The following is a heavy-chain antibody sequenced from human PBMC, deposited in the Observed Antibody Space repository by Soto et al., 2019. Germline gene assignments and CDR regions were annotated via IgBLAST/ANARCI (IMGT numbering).Heavy chain of an antibody. V-gene: IGHV1-3*01. CDR1: GYTFTSYS. Sequence: ASVKVSCKASGYTFTSYSMHWVRQAPGQRLEWMGWINAGNGNTKYSQKFQGRVTITRDTSASTAYMELSSLRSEDTAVYYCASRPLYSSGWYFFDYWGQGTLVTVSS. CDR3: ASRPLYSSGWYFFDY. CDR2: INAGNGNT. J-gene: IGHJ4*02. D-gene: IGHD6-19*01.